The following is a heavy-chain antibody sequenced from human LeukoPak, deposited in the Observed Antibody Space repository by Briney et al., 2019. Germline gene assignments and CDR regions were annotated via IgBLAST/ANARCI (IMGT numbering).Heavy chain of an antibody. CDR1: GFTFSSYS. CDR3: ARDVLRYVEWLPTTEYYFDY. CDR2: ISSSSSYI. Sequence: GGSLRLSCAASGFTFSSYSMNWVRQAPGKGLEWVSSISSSSSYIYYADSVKGRFTISRDNARNSLFLQMTSLRAEDTAVYYCARDVLRYVEWLPTTEYYFDYWGQGALVTVSS. J-gene: IGHJ4*02. D-gene: IGHD3-3*01. V-gene: IGHV3-21*06.